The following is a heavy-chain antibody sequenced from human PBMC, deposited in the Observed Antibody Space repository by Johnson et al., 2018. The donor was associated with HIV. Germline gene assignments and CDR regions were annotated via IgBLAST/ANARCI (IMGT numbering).Heavy chain of an antibody. CDR3: ARDARMRDAFDI. V-gene: IGHV3-13*01. Sequence: EVQLVESGGYVVRPGGSLRLSCAASGFTFSSYDMHWVRQATGKGLEWVSAIGTAGDTYYPGSVKGRFPISRDNSKNTRYMQMNSLRAVDTAVYYCARDARMRDAFDIWGQGTMVTVSS. CDR1: GFTFSSYD. D-gene: IGHD1-14*01. J-gene: IGHJ3*02. CDR2: IGTAGDT.